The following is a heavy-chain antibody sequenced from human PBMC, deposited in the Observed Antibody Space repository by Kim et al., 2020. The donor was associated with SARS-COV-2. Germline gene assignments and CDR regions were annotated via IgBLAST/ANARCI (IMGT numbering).Heavy chain of an antibody. V-gene: IGHV1-3*01. D-gene: IGHD3-10*01. CDR3: AREYYGSGSYPYDY. J-gene: IGHJ4*02. Sequence: SQKFQGRVTMTRDTSASTVYMELSSLRSEDTAVYYCAREYYGSGSYPYDYWGQGTLVTVSS.